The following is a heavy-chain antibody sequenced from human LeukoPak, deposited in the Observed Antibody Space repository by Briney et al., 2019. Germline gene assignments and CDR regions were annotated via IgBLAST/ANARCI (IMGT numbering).Heavy chain of an antibody. Sequence: SVKVSCKASGGTFSTYAISWVRQAPGQGLEWMGGIIPIFDRANYEQKFQGRVTITADKSTSTAYMELSSLRSEDTALYYCARGRHGDYPQYNWFDPWGQGTLVTVSS. CDR1: GGTFSTYA. J-gene: IGHJ5*02. D-gene: IGHD4-17*01. V-gene: IGHV1-69*06. CDR2: IIPIFDRA. CDR3: ARGRHGDYPQYNWFDP.